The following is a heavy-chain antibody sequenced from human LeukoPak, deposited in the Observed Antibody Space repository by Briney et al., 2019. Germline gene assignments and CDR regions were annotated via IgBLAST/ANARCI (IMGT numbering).Heavy chain of an antibody. V-gene: IGHV4-39*02. J-gene: IGHJ6*02. CDR1: GGSISGSTYY. CDR2: IVYSGTT. D-gene: IGHD3-3*01. Sequence: SETLSLTCTVSGGSISGSTYYWGWIRQPPGKGLEWIGSIVYSGTTHYDPSLKSRVTISVDTSKSQFSLRLSSVTAADTAVYYCARDSYDFWSGYYQYYYGMDVWGQGTTVTVSS. CDR3: ARDSYDFWSGYYQYYYGMDV.